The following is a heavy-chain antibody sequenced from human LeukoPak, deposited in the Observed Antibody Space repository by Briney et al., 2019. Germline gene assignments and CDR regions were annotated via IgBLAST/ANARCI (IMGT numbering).Heavy chain of an antibody. CDR2: IYYSGST. Sequence: SETLSLTCTVSGGSISSYYWSWLRQPPGKGLEWIGYIYYSGSTNYNPSLKSRVTISVDTSKNQFSLKLSSVTAADTAVYYCARATGTNYYYYGMDVWGQGTTVTVSS. CDR1: GGSISSYY. D-gene: IGHD1-7*01. J-gene: IGHJ6*02. CDR3: ARATGTNYYYYGMDV. V-gene: IGHV4-59*01.